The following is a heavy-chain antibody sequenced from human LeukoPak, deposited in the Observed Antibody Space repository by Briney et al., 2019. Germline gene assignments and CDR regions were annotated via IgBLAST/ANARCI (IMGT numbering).Heavy chain of an antibody. CDR3: ARGGIVVVPAARPFDY. CDR2: INHSGST. Sequence: PSETLSLTCAVYGGSFSGYYWSWIRQPPGKGLEWIGEINHSGSTNYNPSLKSRVTISVDTSKHQSSLKLSSVTAADTAVYYCARGGIVVVPAARPFDYWGQGTLVTVSS. V-gene: IGHV4-34*01. D-gene: IGHD2-2*02. CDR1: GGSFSGYY. J-gene: IGHJ4*02.